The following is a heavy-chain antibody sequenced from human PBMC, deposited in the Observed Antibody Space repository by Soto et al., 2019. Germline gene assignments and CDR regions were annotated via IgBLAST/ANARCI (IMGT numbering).Heavy chain of an antibody. CDR2: IIPILGIA. D-gene: IGHD4-17*01. V-gene: IGHV1-69*02. CDR3: ARASYGDSNFDY. J-gene: IGHJ4*02. Sequence: QVQLVQSGAEVKKPGSSVKVSCKASGGTFSSYTISWVRQAPGQGLEWMGRIIPILGIANYAQKFQGRVTITADKSTSTAYRELSSLRSEDTAVYYCARASYGDSNFDYWGQGTLVTVSS. CDR1: GGTFSSYT.